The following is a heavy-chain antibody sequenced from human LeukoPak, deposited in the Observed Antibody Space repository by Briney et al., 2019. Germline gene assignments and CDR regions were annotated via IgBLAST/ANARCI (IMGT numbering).Heavy chain of an antibody. D-gene: IGHD5-12*01. CDR1: GFTFSGYA. CDR3: GREKSGYGYLTQGGIDY. V-gene: IGHV3-30-3*01. CDR2: ISYDGSDK. Sequence: GGSLRLSCAASGFTFSGYAMHWVRQAPGKGLEWVAVISYDGSDKYYADSVKGRFTISRDNFKNTVYLQKNSLRAEDTAVYYCGREKSGYGYLTQGGIDYWGQGTLVTVSS. J-gene: IGHJ4*02.